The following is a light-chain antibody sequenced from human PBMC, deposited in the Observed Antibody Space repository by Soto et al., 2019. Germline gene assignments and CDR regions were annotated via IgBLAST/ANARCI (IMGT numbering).Light chain of an antibody. CDR3: QQRSDLPLT. V-gene: IGKV3-11*01. J-gene: IGKJ4*01. CDR2: DAS. CDR1: QSVSSY. Sequence: EIVLTQSPATLSLSPGERVTLSCRASQSVSSYFAWYQQKPGQAPRLLIYDASTRAAGIPARFSGSGSGTDFTLTISSLEPDDVAVYYCQQRSDLPLTFGGGTKLEIK.